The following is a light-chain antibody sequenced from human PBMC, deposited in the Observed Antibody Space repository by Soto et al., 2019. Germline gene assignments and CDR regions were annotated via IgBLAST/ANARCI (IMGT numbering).Light chain of an antibody. Sequence: EIILTQSPGTLSLSPGERATLSCRASQSVTRNYLAWYKQKPGNAPRHLIHDASSRATGIPDRCSGSGSGTNSALSVSRLEREDVVVYCCQEHFGSPLTFGPGTKVDIK. CDR1: QSVTRNY. CDR3: QEHFGSPLT. V-gene: IGKV3-20*01. CDR2: DAS. J-gene: IGKJ3*01.